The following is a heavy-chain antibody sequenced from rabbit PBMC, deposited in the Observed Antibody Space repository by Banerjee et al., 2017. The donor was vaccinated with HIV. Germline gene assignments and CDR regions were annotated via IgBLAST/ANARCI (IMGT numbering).Heavy chain of an antibody. CDR3: ARGGADSSAPYFNL. CDR1: GFSFSSTYY. CDR2: IYAGSSANT. J-gene: IGHJ4*01. Sequence: QEQLVESGGGLVQPEGSLTLTCTASGFSFSSTYYMCWVRQAPGKGLEWIACIYAGSSANTYYASWAKGRFTISKTSSTTVTLQMTTLTAADTATYLCARGGADSSAPYFNLWGPGTLVTVS. D-gene: IGHD8-1*01. V-gene: IGHV1S45*01.